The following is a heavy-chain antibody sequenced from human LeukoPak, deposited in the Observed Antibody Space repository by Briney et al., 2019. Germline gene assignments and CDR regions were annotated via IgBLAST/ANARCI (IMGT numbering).Heavy chain of an antibody. V-gene: IGHV3-48*03. CDR3: VRGKWEPQEFFDY. J-gene: IGHJ4*02. Sequence: GGSLRLSCAASGVFFSSYEMNWVRQAPGKGREWIANIRSSGITMYYADSVKGRFTISRDNAKNSLYLLMNSLRAEDTALDYCVRGKWEPQEFFDYWGQGTLVTVSS. CDR2: IRSSGITM. D-gene: IGHD1-26*01. CDR1: GVFFSSYE.